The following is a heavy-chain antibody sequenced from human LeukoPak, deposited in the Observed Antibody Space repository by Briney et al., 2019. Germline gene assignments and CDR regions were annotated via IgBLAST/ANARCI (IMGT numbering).Heavy chain of an antibody. Sequence: GGSLRLSCSTSGFTFSNAWMNWVRQAPGKVLEWVANVNPDGSETYYLDSVKGRFTISRDNVKNSLYLLMNSLRAEDTAVYYCGRWGIEAAIDYWGQGTLVTVSS. D-gene: IGHD2-2*01. J-gene: IGHJ4*02. CDR1: GFTFSNAW. CDR2: VNPDGSET. V-gene: IGHV3-7*01. CDR3: GRWGIEAAIDY.